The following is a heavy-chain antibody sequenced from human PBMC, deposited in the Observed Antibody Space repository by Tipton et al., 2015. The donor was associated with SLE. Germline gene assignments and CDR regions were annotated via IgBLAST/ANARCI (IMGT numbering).Heavy chain of an antibody. CDR2: ISGSGGST. J-gene: IGHJ3*02. V-gene: IGHV3-23*01. D-gene: IGHD6-6*01. CDR1: GFTFSSYA. Sequence: SLRLSCAASGFTFSSYAMSWVRQAPGKGLEWVSAISGSGGSTYYADPVKGRFTISRDNSKNTLYLQMNSLRAEDTAVYYCAKDRRARPAAFDIWGQGTMVTVSS. CDR3: AKDRRARPAAFDI.